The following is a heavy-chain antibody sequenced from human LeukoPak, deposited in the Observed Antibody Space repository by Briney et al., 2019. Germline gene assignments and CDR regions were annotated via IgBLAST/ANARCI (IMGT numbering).Heavy chain of an antibody. V-gene: IGHV4-59*08. Sequence: SETLSLTCTVSSGSISSYHWSWIRQPPGKGLEWIGHIYYSGSTNYNASLKSRVTMSLDTSKKQFSLRLRSVTAADTAMYYCARHSLEWELLGNDAFDIWGQGTMVTVSS. CDR3: ARHSLEWELLGNDAFDI. CDR1: SGSISSYH. D-gene: IGHD1-26*01. CDR2: IYYSGST. J-gene: IGHJ3*02.